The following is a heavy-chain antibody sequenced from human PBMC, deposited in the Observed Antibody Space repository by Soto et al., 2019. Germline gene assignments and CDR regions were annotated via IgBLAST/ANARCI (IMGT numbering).Heavy chain of an antibody. Sequence: PSETLSLTCTVSGGAISSYYWSWIRQPPGKGLEWIGYISYTGSANYNPSLKSRVSISLDTSKIQFSLKLTSVTAVDTAVYYCARHISSGTYYAGFWGQGSLVTVSS. CDR3: ARHISSGTYYAGF. D-gene: IGHD3-10*01. CDR1: GGAISSYY. V-gene: IGHV4-59*08. CDR2: ISYTGSA. J-gene: IGHJ4*02.